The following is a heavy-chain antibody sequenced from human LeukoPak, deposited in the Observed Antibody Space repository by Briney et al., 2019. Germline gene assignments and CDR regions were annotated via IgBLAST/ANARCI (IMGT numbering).Heavy chain of an antibody. D-gene: IGHD3-16*02. CDR2: IGAYNGNT. CDR3: ARSSIMITFGGVIVTKLDD. Sequence: ASVKVRCKAAGYTFTSYGISWVREAPGQGLEWMGWIGAYNGNTNKAQKLQGRVSMTTDTSTSTAYMELRSLRSDDTAVYYCARSSIMITFGGVIVTKLDDWGQGTLVTVYS. J-gene: IGHJ4*02. V-gene: IGHV1-18*04. CDR1: GYTFTSYG.